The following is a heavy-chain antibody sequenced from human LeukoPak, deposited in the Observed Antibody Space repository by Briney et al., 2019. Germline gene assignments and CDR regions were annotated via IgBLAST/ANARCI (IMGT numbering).Heavy chain of an antibody. Sequence: GGSLRLSCAASGFTFTSYSMNWVRQAPGKGLEWVSSISSSSSYIYYADSVKGRFTISRDNAKNSLYLQMNSLRAEDTAVYYCARSFLSIAAAATDYWGQGTLVTVSS. CDR2: ISSSSSYI. D-gene: IGHD6-13*01. V-gene: IGHV3-21*01. J-gene: IGHJ4*02. CDR1: GFTFTSYS. CDR3: ARSFLSIAAAATDY.